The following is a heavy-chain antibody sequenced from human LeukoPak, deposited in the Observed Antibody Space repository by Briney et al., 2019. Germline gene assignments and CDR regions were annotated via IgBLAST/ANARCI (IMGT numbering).Heavy chain of an antibody. Sequence: GASVKVSCKASGYTFTGYYMHWVRQAPGQGLEWMGRINPNSGGTNYAQKFQGRVTMTRDTSISTAYMELSRLRSDDTAVYYCARGDLRFLEWLPRKGYYYGMDVWGQGTTVTVSS. D-gene: IGHD3-3*01. CDR3: ARGDLRFLEWLPRKGYYYGMDV. J-gene: IGHJ6*02. CDR1: GYTFTGYY. CDR2: INPNSGGT. V-gene: IGHV1-2*06.